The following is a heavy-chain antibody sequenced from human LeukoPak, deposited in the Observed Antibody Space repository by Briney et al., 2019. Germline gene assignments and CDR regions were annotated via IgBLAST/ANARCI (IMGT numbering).Heavy chain of an antibody. CDR2: IGTAGDT. J-gene: IGHJ4*02. D-gene: IGHD1-26*01. CDR3: AVGANPGAFDY. CDR1: GFTFSSYD. Sequence: PGGSLRLSCAASGFTFSSYDMHWVRQATGKGLEWVSAIGTAGDTYYPGSVKGRFTISRDNAKNSLYLQMNSLRAEDTAVYYCAVGANPGAFDYWGQGTLVTVSS. V-gene: IGHV3-13*01.